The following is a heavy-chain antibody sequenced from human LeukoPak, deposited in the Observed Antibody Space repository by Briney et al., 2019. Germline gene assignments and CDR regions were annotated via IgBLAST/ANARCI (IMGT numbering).Heavy chain of an antibody. CDR2: IRSKVNYYAT. CDR3: AKDPSRSLRFLELGVPDY. D-gene: IGHD3-3*01. J-gene: IGHJ4*02. Sequence: GGSLRLSCAASGFTFSGAAVHWVRQASGKGLEWVGRIRSKVNYYATEYTASVRGRFTISRDDSKNTAYLQMNSLRAEDTAVYYCAKDPSRSLRFLELGVPDYWGQGTLVTVSS. V-gene: IGHV3-73*01. CDR1: GFTFSGAA.